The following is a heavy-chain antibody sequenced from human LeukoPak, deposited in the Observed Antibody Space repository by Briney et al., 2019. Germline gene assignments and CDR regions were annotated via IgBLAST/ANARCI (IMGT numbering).Heavy chain of an antibody. J-gene: IGHJ5*02. V-gene: IGHV4-59*08. CDR1: GVSISSYY. Sequence: PSETLSLTCTASGVSISSYYWSWIRQPPGKGLEWIGYIYYSGSTNYNPSLKSRVTISVDTSKNQFSLKLSSVTAADTAVYYCARFGPPTDVITMVRGVGWFDPWGQGTLVTVSS. CDR2: IYYSGST. CDR3: ARFGPPTDVITMVRGVGWFDP. D-gene: IGHD3-10*01.